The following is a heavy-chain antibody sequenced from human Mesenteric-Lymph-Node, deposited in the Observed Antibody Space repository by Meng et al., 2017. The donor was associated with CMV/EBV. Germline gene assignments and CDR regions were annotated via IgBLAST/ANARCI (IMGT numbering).Heavy chain of an antibody. CDR3: ARDSVVVIANYYYGMDV. CDR1: GYNFRTYG. V-gene: IGHV1-18*01. J-gene: IGHJ6*02. D-gene: IGHD2-21*01. Sequence: ASVKVSCKASGYNFRTYGISWVRQAPGQGLEWMGWISGYNGDTSHPQKFQGRVTMTTEKSTTTVYMELGSLTFDDTAVYYCARDSVVVIANYYYGMDVWGQGTTVTVSS. CDR2: ISGYNGDT.